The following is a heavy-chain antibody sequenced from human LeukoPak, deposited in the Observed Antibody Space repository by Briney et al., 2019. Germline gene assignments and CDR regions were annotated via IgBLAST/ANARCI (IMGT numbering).Heavy chain of an antibody. CDR1: GGSISDYY. D-gene: IGHD1-1*01. Sequence: PSETLSLTCTVSGGSISDYYWGWIRQPPGKGLEWIGSIYHSGSTYYNPTLKSRVTISVDTSKNQLSLKLSSVTAADTAVYYCARDPGRPLYFDYWGQGTLVTVSS. J-gene: IGHJ4*02. V-gene: IGHV4-38-2*02. CDR2: IYHSGST. CDR3: ARDPGRPLYFDY.